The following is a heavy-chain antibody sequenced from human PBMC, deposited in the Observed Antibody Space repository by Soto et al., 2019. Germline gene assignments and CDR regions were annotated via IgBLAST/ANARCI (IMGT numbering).Heavy chain of an antibody. CDR3: AKDGASGSYPPYYYFGMDV. J-gene: IGHJ6*02. CDR2: ISGSGRNA. CDR1: GFTFSSYA. V-gene: IGHV3-23*01. Sequence: EVQLLESGGGLVQPGGSLRLSCAASGFTFSSYAMSWVRQAPGKGLEWVSSISGSGRNAYYADSVKGRFSISRDNSKNTLRLQMNSLRADDTAVYYCAKDGASGSYPPYYYFGMDVWGQGTTVTVSS. D-gene: IGHD1-26*01.